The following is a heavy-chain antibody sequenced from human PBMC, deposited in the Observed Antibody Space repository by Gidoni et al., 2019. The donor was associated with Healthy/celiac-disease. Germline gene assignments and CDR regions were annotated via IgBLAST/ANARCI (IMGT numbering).Heavy chain of an antibody. CDR1: GSTGSSYD. D-gene: IGHD3-3*01. CDR2: FGTAGVT. J-gene: IGHJ6*02. CDR3: AKGGFLEWPSGGGMDV. Sequence: VQRGEQGGGGVQQGGAVRPAGAAPGSTGSSYDMHWVRQATGKGLEWVSAFGTAGVTYYPVSVTGRFTLSREAAKNSLYLQMSSLSAEDTAVYYCAKGGFLEWPSGGGMDVWGQGTTVTVSS. V-gene: IGHV3-13*01.